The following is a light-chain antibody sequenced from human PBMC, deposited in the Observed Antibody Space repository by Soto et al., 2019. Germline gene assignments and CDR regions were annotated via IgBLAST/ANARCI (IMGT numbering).Light chain of an antibody. V-gene: IGKV3-20*01. Sequence: EIVLTQSPGTLSLSPGERATLSCRASQSVSSSYLAWYQQKPGQAPRLFIYGASSRATGIPDRFSGSGSGTDFTLTISRLEPEDFAVYYCQQYYNWPLTFGGGTKVDIK. CDR1: QSVSSSY. CDR2: GAS. CDR3: QQYYNWPLT. J-gene: IGKJ4*01.